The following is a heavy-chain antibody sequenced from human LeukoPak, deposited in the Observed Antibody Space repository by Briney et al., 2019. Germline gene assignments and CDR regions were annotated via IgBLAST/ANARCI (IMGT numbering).Heavy chain of an antibody. D-gene: IGHD2-2*01. CDR2: VSTYNGHT. Sequence: GASVKVSCKASGDTLPTYGITWVRQAPGQGIEWMGWVSTYNGHTNYAQYLQGRVTMTRDTSTNTAYMELRGLRANDTAIYYCARPAKGAYYFYYMDVWGKGTTVTVSS. CDR3: ARPAKGAYYFYYMDV. J-gene: IGHJ6*03. CDR1: GDTLPTYG. V-gene: IGHV1-18*01.